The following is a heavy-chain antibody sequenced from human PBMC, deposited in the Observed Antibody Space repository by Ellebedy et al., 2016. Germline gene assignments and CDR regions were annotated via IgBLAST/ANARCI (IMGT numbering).Heavy chain of an antibody. CDR1: GYSFTSYW. CDR2: IYPGDSDT. V-gene: IGHV5-51*01. J-gene: IGHJ3*02. Sequence: GGSLRLXCKGSGYSFTSYWIGWVRQMPGKGLEWMGIIYPGDSDTRYSPSFQGQVTISADKSISTAYLQWSSLKASDTAMYYCARLQWPPDAFDIWGQGTMVTVSS. CDR3: ARLQWPPDAFDI. D-gene: IGHD6-19*01.